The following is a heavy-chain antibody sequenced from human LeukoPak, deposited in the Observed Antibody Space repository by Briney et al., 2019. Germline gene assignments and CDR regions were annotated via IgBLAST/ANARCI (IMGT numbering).Heavy chain of an antibody. V-gene: IGHV3-64*02. CDR1: GFTFTNHP. CDR2: ISPSGDRT. D-gene: IGHD3/OR15-3a*01. J-gene: IGHJ3*01. Sequence: GGSLRLSCAASGFTFTNHPMHWVRQASGKRLEYVSAISPSGDRTWYADSVKGRFTISRDNSKNTMYLQMGSLRPEDMGVYYCARAFRPASDPHDFYDFWGRGTTVTISS. CDR3: ARAFRPASDPHDFYDF.